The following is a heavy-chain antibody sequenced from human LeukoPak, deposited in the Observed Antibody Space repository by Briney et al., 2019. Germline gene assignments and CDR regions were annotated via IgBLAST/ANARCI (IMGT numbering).Heavy chain of an antibody. V-gene: IGHV4-4*02. CDR2: THHSGDT. J-gene: IGHJ4*02. D-gene: IGHD2-15*01. CDR3: TRNGDSSSVVD. Sequence: SGTLSLTCAVSVGSLSSGNWWSWIGQPPGKGLEWLGETHHSGDTVYNPPLKSRITISVDNSKNQFSLKLTSVTTADTAVYFCTRNGDSSSVVDWGQGTLVTVSS. CDR1: VGSLSSGNW.